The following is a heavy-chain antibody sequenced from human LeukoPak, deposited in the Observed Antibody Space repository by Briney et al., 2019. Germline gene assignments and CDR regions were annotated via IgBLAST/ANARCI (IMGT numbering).Heavy chain of an antibody. V-gene: IGHV1-18*01. CDR3: ASALRRVVVIATEPNPIEYFQH. J-gene: IGHJ1*01. CDR2: ISAYNGNT. D-gene: IGHD2-21*01. CDR1: GYTFTSYG. Sequence: ASVKVSCKASGYTFTSYGISWVRQAPGQGLEWMGWISAYNGNTNYAQKFQGRVTITADESTSTAYMELSSLRSEDTAVYYCASALRRVVVIATEPNPIEYFQHWGQGTLVTVSS.